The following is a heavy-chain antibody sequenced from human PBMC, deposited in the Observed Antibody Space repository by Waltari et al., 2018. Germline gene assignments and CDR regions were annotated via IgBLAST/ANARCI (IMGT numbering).Heavy chain of an antibody. Sequence: QLQLVQSGAEVKKPGASVTVSCKASGYTFTGYYMHWVRQAPGKGLEWMEWITPKSGGTTEARKLKGRVTRTRNTSIRTANMGLGRLRSNDTAVYYFARYGKAKTHVFDFWGQGTTFIVSS. D-gene: IGHD3-3*01. CDR3: ARYGKAKTHVFDF. CDR2: ITPKSGGT. V-gene: IGHV1-2*02. J-gene: IGHJ6*02. CDR1: GYTFTGYY.